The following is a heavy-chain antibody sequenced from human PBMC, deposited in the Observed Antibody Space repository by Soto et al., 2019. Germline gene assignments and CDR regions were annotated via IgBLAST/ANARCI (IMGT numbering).Heavy chain of an antibody. V-gene: IGHV3-30*18. CDR1: GFTFSSYG. CDR2: ISYDGSNK. CDR3: AKDAGGYCTNGVCYSLDY. Sequence: GGSLRLSCAASGFTFSSYGMHWVRQAPGKGLEWVAVISYDGSNKYYADSVKGRFTISRDNSKNTLYLQMNSLRAEDTAVYYCAKDAGGYCTNGVCYSLDYWGQGTLVTVSS. D-gene: IGHD2-8*01. J-gene: IGHJ4*02.